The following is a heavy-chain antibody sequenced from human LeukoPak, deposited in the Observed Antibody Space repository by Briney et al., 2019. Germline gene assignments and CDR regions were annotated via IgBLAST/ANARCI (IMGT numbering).Heavy chain of an antibody. J-gene: IGHJ1*01. V-gene: IGHV4-34*01. D-gene: IGHD3-22*01. CDR1: GGSFSGYY. Sequence: PSETLYLTCAVYGGSFSGYYWSWIRQPPGEGLEWIGEINHSGSTNYNPSLKSRVTISVDTSKNQFSLKLSSVTAADTAVYYCARGRYDSSGYTEYFQHWGQGTLVTVSS. CDR2: INHSGST. CDR3: ARGRYDSSGYTEYFQH.